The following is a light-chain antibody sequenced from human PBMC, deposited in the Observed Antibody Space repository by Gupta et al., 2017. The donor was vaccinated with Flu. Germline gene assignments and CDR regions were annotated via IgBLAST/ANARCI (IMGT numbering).Light chain of an antibody. CDR1: KSLVYTDGRTF. J-gene: IGKJ1*01. CDR2: LVS. CDR3: MQGAHWPWA. V-gene: IGKV2-30*01. Sequence: DVVMTQSPRALPVALGQPASIPCRSSKSLVYTDGRTFFHWFQQRPGQSPRRLIYLVSHRDSGVPDRFSGSGSGTDFTLKISRVEAEDVGIYFCMQGAHWPWAFGQGTKVEIK.